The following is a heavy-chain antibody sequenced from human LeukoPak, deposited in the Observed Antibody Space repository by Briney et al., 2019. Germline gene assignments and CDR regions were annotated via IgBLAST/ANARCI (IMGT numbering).Heavy chain of an antibody. J-gene: IGHJ4*02. V-gene: IGHV1-3*03. D-gene: IGHD6-19*01. CDR1: GYTFTSYA. Sequence: ASVKVSCKASGYTFTSYAMHWVRQAPGQRLEWMGWINAGNGNTKYSQEFQGRVTITRDTSASTAYMELSSLRSEDMAVYYCARERYSSGWFDYWGQGTLVTVSS. CDR3: ARERYSSGWFDY. CDR2: INAGNGNT.